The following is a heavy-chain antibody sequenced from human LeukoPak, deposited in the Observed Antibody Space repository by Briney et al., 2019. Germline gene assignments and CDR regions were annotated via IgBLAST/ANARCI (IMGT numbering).Heavy chain of an antibody. D-gene: IGHD2-2*01. CDR2: ISGGI. J-gene: IGHJ4*01. CDR3: AKDIRPKAAAMYYFDY. Sequence: GRSLRLSCAASGFTFDDYAMHWVRQAPGKGLEWVSGISGGIGYADSVKGRFTISRDNAKNSLYLQMNSLRAEDTALYYCAKDIRPKAAAMYYFDYWGQGTLVTVSS. V-gene: IGHV3-9*01. CDR1: GFTFDDYA.